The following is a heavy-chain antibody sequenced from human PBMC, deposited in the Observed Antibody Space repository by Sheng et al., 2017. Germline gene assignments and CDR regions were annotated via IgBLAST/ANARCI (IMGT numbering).Heavy chain of an antibody. J-gene: IGHJ4*02. CDR1: GFTFGSYG. Sequence: QVQLVESGGGVVQPGRSLRLSCAASGFTFGSYGMHWVRQAPGKGLEWVALIWYDGSNKYYADSVKGRFTISRGNSKNTLHLQVSSLRAEDTAVYYCARSSMTTVTEIDQWGQGTLVTVSS. V-gene: IGHV3-33*01. CDR2: IWYDGSNK. CDR3: ARSSMTTVTEIDQ. D-gene: IGHD4-17*01.